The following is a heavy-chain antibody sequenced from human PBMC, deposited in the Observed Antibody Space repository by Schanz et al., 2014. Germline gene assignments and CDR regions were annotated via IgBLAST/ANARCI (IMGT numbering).Heavy chain of an antibody. CDR2: INSRNEV. J-gene: IGHJ4*02. V-gene: IGHV3-21*01. Sequence: EEQMVESGGGLVKPGGSLILSCAASRLTFANEDIHWVRQAPGKGLEWVSVINSRNEVFSIDSVRGRFTIFRDNPKKLAYLQMNSLRADDTAVYYCSRGIVGGLDCWGQGTLVTVSS. D-gene: IGHD3-16*01. CDR3: SRGIVGGLDC. CDR1: RLTFANED.